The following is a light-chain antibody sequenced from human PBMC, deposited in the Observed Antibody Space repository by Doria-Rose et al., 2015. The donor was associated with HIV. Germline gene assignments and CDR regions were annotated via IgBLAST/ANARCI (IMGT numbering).Light chain of an antibody. Sequence: ISCSGGSSNIGNNYVSWYQQLPGTAPKLLIYENNKRPSDILDRFSGSKSGTSATLGITGLQTGDEADYYCGTWDSSLSAVLFGGGTKLAVL. J-gene: IGLJ2*01. CDR1: SSNIGNNY. CDR3: GTWDSSLSAVL. CDR2: ENN. V-gene: IGLV1-51*01.